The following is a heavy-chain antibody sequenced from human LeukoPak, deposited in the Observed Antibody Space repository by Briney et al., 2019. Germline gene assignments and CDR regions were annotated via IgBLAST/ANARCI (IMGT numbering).Heavy chain of an antibody. CDR2: IRSSGDII. CDR3: AKDLSRVTMAPCGMDV. J-gene: IGHJ6*02. Sequence: GGSLRLSCVASGFTLSSYSMNWVRQAPGKGLEWVSYIRSSGDIIYYADSVKGRFTISRDNSKNTLYLQMNSLRAEDTAVYYCAKDLSRVTMAPCGMDVWGQGTTVTVSS. CDR1: GFTLSSYS. V-gene: IGHV3-48*01. D-gene: IGHD3-10*01.